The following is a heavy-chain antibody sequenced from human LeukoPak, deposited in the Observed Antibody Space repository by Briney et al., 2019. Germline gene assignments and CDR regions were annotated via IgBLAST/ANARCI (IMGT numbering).Heavy chain of an antibody. CDR1: GFTVSSNY. V-gene: IGHV3-53*01. Sequence: GGSLRLSCEASGFTVSSNYMSWVRQAPGKGLEWVSVIYSGGSTYYADSVKGRFTTSRDNFKNTLYLQMNSLRAEDTAVYYCARRGDSSGYYYASSLYFDYWGQGTLVTVSS. D-gene: IGHD3-22*01. CDR3: ARRGDSSGYYYASSLYFDY. CDR2: IYSGGST. J-gene: IGHJ4*02.